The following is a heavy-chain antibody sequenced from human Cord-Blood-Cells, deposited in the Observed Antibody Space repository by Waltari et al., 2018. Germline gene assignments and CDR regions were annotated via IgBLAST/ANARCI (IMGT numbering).Heavy chain of an antibody. CDR2: IVGGSGNT. CDR1: GFTFTSSA. D-gene: IGHD2-21*01. Sequence: QMQLVQSGPEVKKPGTSVKVSCKASGFTFTSSAVQWVRQARGQRLEWIGWIVGGSGNTNYAQKFQERVTITRDMSTSTAYMELSSLRSEDTAVYYCAAGGVVVIDYYGMDVWGQGTTVTVSS. CDR3: AAGGVVVIDYYGMDV. J-gene: IGHJ6*02. V-gene: IGHV1-58*01.